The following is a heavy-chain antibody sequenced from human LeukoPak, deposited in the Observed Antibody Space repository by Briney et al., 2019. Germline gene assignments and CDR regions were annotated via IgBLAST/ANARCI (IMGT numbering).Heavy chain of an antibody. CDR2: INHSGST. J-gene: IGHJ6*02. CDR1: GGSISSSSYS. CDR3: ARADYYYGMDV. V-gene: IGHV4-39*07. Sequence: SETLSLTCTVSGGSISSSSYSWTWIRQPPGKGLEWIGEINHSGSTNYNPSLKSRVTISVDTSKNQFSLKLSSVTAADTAVYYCARADYYYGMDVWGQGTTVTVSS.